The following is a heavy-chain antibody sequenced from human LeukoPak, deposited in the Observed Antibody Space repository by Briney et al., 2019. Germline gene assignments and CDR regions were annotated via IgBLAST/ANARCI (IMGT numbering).Heavy chain of an antibody. V-gene: IGHV1-18*01. J-gene: IGHJ4*02. CDR3: ARVPSYYYDSSGYPDY. Sequence: ASVKVSCKASGYTFTSYGISWVRQAPGQGLEWMGWISAYNGNTNYAQKPQGRVTMTTDTSTSTAYMELRSLRSDDTAVYYCARVPSYYYDSSGYPDYWGQGTLVTVSS. CDR1: GYTFTSYG. D-gene: IGHD3-22*01. CDR2: ISAYNGNT.